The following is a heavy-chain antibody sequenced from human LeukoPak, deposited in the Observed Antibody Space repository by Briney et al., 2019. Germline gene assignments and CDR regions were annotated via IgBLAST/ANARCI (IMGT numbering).Heavy chain of an antibody. CDR2: ISAYNGNT. J-gene: IGHJ3*02. CDR3: ARSQYYYDSSGYYHDAFDI. V-gene: IGHV1-18*01. Sequence: ASVKVSCKASGYTFTNYGIIWVRQAPGQGLEWMGWISAYNGNTNYAQKLQGRVTMTTDTSTSTAYMELRSLRSDDTAVYYCARSQYYYDSSGYYHDAFDIWGQGTMVTVSS. CDR1: GYTFTNYG. D-gene: IGHD3-22*01.